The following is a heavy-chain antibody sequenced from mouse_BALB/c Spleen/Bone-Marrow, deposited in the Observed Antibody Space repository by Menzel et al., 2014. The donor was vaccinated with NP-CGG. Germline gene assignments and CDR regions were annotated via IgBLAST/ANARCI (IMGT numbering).Heavy chain of an antibody. D-gene: IGHD4-1*01. CDR3: ARWEYYAMDY. CDR2: IDPANGNT. V-gene: IGHV14-3*02. CDR1: GFNIKDNY. Sequence: VHVKQSGAALVKPGASVKLSCTASGFNIKDNYMHWVKQRPEQGLEWIGRIDPANGNTKYDPKFQGKATITADTSSNTAYLQLSSLTSEDAAGNYCARWEYYAMDYWGQGTSVTDSS. J-gene: IGHJ4*01.